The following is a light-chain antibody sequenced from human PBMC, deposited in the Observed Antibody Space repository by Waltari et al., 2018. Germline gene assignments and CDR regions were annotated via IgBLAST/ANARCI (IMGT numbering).Light chain of an antibody. CDR2: YKSDAGN. V-gene: IGLV5-37*01. J-gene: IGLJ3*02. CDR3: MFWPSNVWV. Sequence: QPVLTQPPSSSASPGASARLTSTLHSDINVGDFNIYWYQQKPGSPPRFLLYYKSDAGNAQGSGVPSRFSGSKDASANAGILLISGLQSEDEADYYCMFWPSNVWVFGGGTKLTVL. CDR1: SDINVGDFN.